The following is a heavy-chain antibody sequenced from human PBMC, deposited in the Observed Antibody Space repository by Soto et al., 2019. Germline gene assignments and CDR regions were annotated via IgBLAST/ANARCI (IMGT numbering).Heavy chain of an antibody. V-gene: IGHV4-34*01. Sequence: QVQLQQWGAGLLKPSETLSLTCAVYGGSFSGYYWSWIRQPPGKGLEWIGEINHSGSTNYNPSLKSRVTIAVDTSKNQFSLKLSSVTAADTAVYYCARGTTVTTAVGIDYWGEGTLVTVSS. CDR2: INHSGST. CDR1: GGSFSGYY. D-gene: IGHD4-17*01. CDR3: ARGTTVTTAVGIDY. J-gene: IGHJ4*02.